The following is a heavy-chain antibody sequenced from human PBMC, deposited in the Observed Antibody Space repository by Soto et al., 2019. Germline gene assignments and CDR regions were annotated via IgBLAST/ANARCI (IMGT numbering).Heavy chain of an antibody. CDR2: IYYSGST. J-gene: IGHJ4*02. CDR3: ARERHDYYDSSGYLDY. D-gene: IGHD3-22*01. CDR1: GGSISSGGYY. Sequence: PSETLSLTCTVSGGSISSGGYYWGWIRQHPGKGLEWIGYIYYSGSTYYSPSLKSRVTISVDTSKNQFSLKLSSVTAADTAVYYCARERHDYYDSSGYLDYWGQGTLVT. V-gene: IGHV4-31*03.